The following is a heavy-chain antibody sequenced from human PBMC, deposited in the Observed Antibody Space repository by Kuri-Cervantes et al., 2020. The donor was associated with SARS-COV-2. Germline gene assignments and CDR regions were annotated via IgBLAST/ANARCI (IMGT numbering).Heavy chain of an antibody. CDR2: INPNSGGA. J-gene: IGHJ5*02. V-gene: IGHV1-2*02. CDR3: AREGLSGYAGDWFDP. CDR1: GYTFTGYY. D-gene: IGHD5-12*01. Sequence: ASVKVSCKASGYTFTGYYMHWVRQAPGQGLEWMGWINPNSGGAKNTQKFQGRVTMTGDTSISTAYMELSRLTSEDTAIYYCAREGLSGYAGDWFDPWGQGTLVTVSS.